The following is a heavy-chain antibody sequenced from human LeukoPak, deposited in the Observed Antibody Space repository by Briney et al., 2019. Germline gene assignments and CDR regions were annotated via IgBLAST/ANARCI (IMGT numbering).Heavy chain of an antibody. J-gene: IGHJ4*02. D-gene: IGHD6-19*01. Sequence: GGSLRLSCAASGFTFSSYAMSWARQAPGKGLEWVSAISGSVGSTHYADSVKGRFNISRDNSKNTLYLQMNSLRAEDTAVYYCAKDYEYSSGWYGYYFDYWGQGTLVTVSS. CDR1: GFTFSSYA. CDR3: AKDYEYSSGWYGYYFDY. CDR2: ISGSVGST. V-gene: IGHV3-23*01.